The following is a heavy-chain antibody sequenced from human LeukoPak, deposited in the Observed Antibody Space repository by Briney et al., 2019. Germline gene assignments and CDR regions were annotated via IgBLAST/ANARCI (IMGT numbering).Heavy chain of an antibody. Sequence: SETLSLTCTVSGYSISSGYYWGWIRQPPEKGLEWIGNVYHSGSTYYNPSLKSRVTISLDTSKNQFSLKLSSVTAADTAVYFCARASDIESYFDYWGQGTLVTVSS. D-gene: IGHD5-12*01. J-gene: IGHJ4*02. V-gene: IGHV4-38-2*02. CDR3: ARASDIESYFDY. CDR1: GYSISSGYY. CDR2: VYHSGST.